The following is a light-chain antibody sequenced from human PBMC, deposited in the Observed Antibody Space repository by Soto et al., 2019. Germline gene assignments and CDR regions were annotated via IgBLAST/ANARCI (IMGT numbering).Light chain of an antibody. V-gene: IGKV1-33*01. CDR2: DAS. J-gene: IGKJ4*01. Sequence: DIQMTQSPSTLSASVGDRVTITCQASQDIKNYLNWYQQKSGKAPKLLIYDASDLATGVPSRFSGSGSGTDFTFTINSLQPEDIATYYCQQYDNLPLTFGGGTKVDIK. CDR1: QDIKNY. CDR3: QQYDNLPLT.